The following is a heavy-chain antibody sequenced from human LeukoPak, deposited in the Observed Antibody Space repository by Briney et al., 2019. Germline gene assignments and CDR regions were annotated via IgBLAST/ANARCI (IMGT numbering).Heavy chain of an antibody. V-gene: IGHV3-7*01. Sequence: GGSLRLSCAPSGFNFSAYSLSWVRQAPGKGLEWVAKIKKDGSEKDYVDSVKGRFTISRDNAKGSLYLQLNSLRAEDTAVYYCARGFQRGDSPVWGQGTLVTVAS. D-gene: IGHD2-21*02. CDR1: GFNFSAYS. CDR2: IKKDGSEK. J-gene: IGHJ4*02. CDR3: ARGFQRGDSPV.